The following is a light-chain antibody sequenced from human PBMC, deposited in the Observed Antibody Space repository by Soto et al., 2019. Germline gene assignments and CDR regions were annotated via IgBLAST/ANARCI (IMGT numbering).Light chain of an antibody. CDR1: NIGSTN. V-gene: IGLV3-9*01. Sequence: SYELTQPLSVSVALRQTARITCAGNNIGSTNVHWYQQKPGQAPVLVIYRDSYRPSGIPERFSGSNSGNTATLTISGAQVGGEADYYCQVWDSGALVFGGGTKLTVL. J-gene: IGLJ3*02. CDR2: RDS. CDR3: QVWDSGALV.